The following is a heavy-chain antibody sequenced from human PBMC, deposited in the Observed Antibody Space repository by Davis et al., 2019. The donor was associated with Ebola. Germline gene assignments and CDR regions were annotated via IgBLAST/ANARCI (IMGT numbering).Heavy chain of an antibody. CDR1: GFTFTTYG. CDR2: IRSDGGDN. J-gene: IGHJ6*03. CDR3: AKEGWEVQSGYYKYYMDV. Sequence: PGGSLRLSCAASGFTFTTYGIHWVRQAPGKGLEWVTYIRSDGGDNYFAASVKGRFTASRDSSKNTVFLQMNGLGADDTAIYYCAKEGWEVQSGYYKYYMDVWGNGATVTVSS. V-gene: IGHV3-30*02. D-gene: IGHD1-26*01.